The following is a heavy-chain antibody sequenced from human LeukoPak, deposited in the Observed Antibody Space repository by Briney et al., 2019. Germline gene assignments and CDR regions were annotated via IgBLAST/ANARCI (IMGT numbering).Heavy chain of an antibody. Sequence: PSETLSLTCTVSGGSISSGSYYWSWIRQPAGKGLEWIGRIYTSGSTNYNPSLKSRVTISVDTSKNQFSLRLSSVTAADTAVYYCARLGGYTYGYDYWGQGTLVTVSS. V-gene: IGHV4-61*02. CDR1: GGSISSGSYY. CDR2: IYTSGST. CDR3: ARLGGYTYGYDY. D-gene: IGHD5-18*01. J-gene: IGHJ4*02.